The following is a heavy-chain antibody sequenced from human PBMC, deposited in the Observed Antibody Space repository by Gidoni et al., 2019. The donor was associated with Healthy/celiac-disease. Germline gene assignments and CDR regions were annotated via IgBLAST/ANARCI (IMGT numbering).Heavy chain of an antibody. CDR2: FDPEDGET. D-gene: IGHD6-19*01. J-gene: IGHJ3*02. CDR3: ATASYSSGWGGDAFDI. CDR1: GYTLTELS. V-gene: IGHV1-24*01. Sequence: QVQLVQSGAEVKKPGASVKVSCKVSGYTLTELSMHWVRQAPGKGLEWMGGFDPEDGETIYAQKFQGRVTMTEDTSTDTAYMELSSLRSEDTAVYYCATASYSSGWGGDAFDIWGQGTMVTVSS.